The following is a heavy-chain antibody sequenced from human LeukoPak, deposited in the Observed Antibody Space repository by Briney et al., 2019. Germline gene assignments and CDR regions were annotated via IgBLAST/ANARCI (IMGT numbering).Heavy chain of an antibody. V-gene: IGHV3-23*01. D-gene: IGHD1-14*01. CDR1: GFTFSSNA. Sequence: GGSLRLSCEASGFTFSSNAMSWVRQAPGKGLEWVSGISGSGGATYYADSVKDRFTISRDNSKNTLYLQMHSLRPDDTAVYYCAKARTRNHYYMDVWGRGTTVTVSS. CDR3: AKARTRNHYYMDV. J-gene: IGHJ6*03. CDR2: ISGSGGAT.